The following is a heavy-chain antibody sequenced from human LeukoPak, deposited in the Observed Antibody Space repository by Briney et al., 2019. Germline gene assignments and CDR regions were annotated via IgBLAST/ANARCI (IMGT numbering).Heavy chain of an antibody. V-gene: IGHV4-4*07. CDR3: AREDSGSYYNFYYFYMDV. CDR2: IYPSGNT. Sequence: SETLSLTCSVSGGSFSNHFWSWVRQPAGKGLEWIGRIYPSGNTNYNPSLKSRVTLSVDTSKTQFYLSLSSVTAADTAVYYCAREDSGSYYNFYYFYMDVWGKETTVTISS. CDR1: GGSFSNHF. D-gene: IGHD3-10*01. J-gene: IGHJ6*03.